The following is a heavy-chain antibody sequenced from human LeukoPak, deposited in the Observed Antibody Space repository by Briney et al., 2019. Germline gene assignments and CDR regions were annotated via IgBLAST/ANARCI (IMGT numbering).Heavy chain of an antibody. D-gene: IGHD6-13*01. V-gene: IGHV3-7*01. CDR1: GFTFSSYW. J-gene: IGHJ4*02. CDR3: ARASIAAGPYYFDS. CDR2: IKQDGSEK. Sequence: GGSLRLSCAASGFTFSSYWMSWVRQAPGKGLKWVANIKQDGSEKYYVDSVKGRFTISRDNAKNSLYLQVNSLRAEDTAVYYCARASIAAGPYYFDSWGQGTLVTVSS.